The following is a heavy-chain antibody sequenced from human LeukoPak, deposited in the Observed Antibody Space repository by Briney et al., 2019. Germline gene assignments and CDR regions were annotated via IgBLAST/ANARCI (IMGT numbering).Heavy chain of an antibody. V-gene: IGHV4-4*02. Sequence: PSGTLSLTCTVSLGFIRHSNWFTWVRQPPGKGLEWIGEIYHNGRTSYNPSLKTRVTLSVDKSNDQFSLKLSSVTAADTAVYYCARGKVGASRVNWFDPWGQGTLVTVSS. CDR3: ARGKVGASRVNWFDP. CDR1: LGFIRHSNW. D-gene: IGHD1-26*01. CDR2: IYHNGRT. J-gene: IGHJ5*02.